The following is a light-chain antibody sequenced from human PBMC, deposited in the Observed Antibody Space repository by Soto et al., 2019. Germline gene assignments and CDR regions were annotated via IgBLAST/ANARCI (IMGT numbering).Light chain of an antibody. CDR1: SSDVGSYNF. CDR3: CSYSGSTTSYV. V-gene: IGLV2-23*01. CDR2: EGS. J-gene: IGLJ1*01. Sequence: QSVLTQPASVSGSPGQSITISCTGTSSDVGSYNFVSWYQQHPGKAPKLMIYEGSKRPSGVSNRFSGSKSGNTASLTISGLQAQDEADYYCCSYSGSTTSYVFGSGTKLTVL.